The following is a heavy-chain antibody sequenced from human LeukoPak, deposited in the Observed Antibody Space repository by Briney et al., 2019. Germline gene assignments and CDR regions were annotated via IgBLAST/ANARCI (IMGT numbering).Heavy chain of an antibody. CDR1: GVSISSYY. Sequence: SETLSLTCTVSGVSISSYYWSWIRQPPGKGLEWIGYISYSGSTNYNPSLKSRVTISLDTSKNQFSLNLSSVTAADTAVYYCARTTTSFDDWGQGTLVTVSS. V-gene: IGHV4-59*01. J-gene: IGHJ4*02. CDR2: ISYSGST. CDR3: ARTTTSFDD. D-gene: IGHD1-26*01.